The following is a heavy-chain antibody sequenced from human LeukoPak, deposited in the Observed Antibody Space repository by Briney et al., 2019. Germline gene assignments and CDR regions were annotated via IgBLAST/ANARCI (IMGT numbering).Heavy chain of an antibody. Sequence: GGSLRLSCAASGFTFSSYAMHWVRQAPGKGLEYVSAISSNGGSTYYANSVKGRFTISRDNSKNTLYLQMGSLRAEDMAVYYCARGITGTTWGNWFGPWGQGTLVTVSS. J-gene: IGHJ5*02. V-gene: IGHV3-64*01. CDR3: ARGITGTTWGNWFGP. CDR2: ISSNGGST. CDR1: GFTFSSYA. D-gene: IGHD1-20*01.